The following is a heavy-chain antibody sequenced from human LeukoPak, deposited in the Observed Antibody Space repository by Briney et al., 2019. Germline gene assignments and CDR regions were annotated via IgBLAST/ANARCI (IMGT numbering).Heavy chain of an antibody. CDR1: GFSINNYG. D-gene: IGHD6-6*01. CDR2: ISSSSSYI. V-gene: IGHV3-21*01. Sequence: PGGSLRLSCAASGFSINNYGMNWVRQAPGKGLEWVSSISSSSSYIYYADSVKGRFTISRDNAKNSLYLQMNSLRAEDTAVYYCARDVPLDYWGQGTLVTVSS. CDR3: ARDVPLDY. J-gene: IGHJ4*02.